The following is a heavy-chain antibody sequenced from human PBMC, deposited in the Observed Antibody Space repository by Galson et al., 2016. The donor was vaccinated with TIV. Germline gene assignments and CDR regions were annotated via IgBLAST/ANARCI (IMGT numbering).Heavy chain of an antibody. J-gene: IGHJ4*02. V-gene: IGHV3-53*01. CDR3: AKTTPVEIQLGYYFDF. Sequence: SLRLSCAASGFTVTYNYMSWVRQAPGKGLEWVSLIFSDGTSYYADVVKGRFTISRDNSKNTLYLQMNSLRAEDTAVYYCAKTTPVEIQLGYYFDFWGQGTLVTVSS. D-gene: IGHD1-1*01. CDR1: GFTVTYNY. CDR2: IFSDGTS.